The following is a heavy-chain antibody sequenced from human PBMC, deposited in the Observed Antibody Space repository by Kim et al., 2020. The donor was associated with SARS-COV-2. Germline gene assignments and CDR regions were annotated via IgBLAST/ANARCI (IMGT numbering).Heavy chain of an antibody. CDR3: ARAPEVYYDSSGYYYDY. D-gene: IGHD3-22*01. V-gene: IGHV3-48*02. Sequence: GGSLRLSCAASGFTFSSYSMNWVRQAPGKGLEWVSYISSSSSTIYYADSVKGRFTISRDNAKNSLYLQMNSLRDEDTAVYYCARAPEVYYDSSGYYYDYWGQGTLVTVSS. J-gene: IGHJ4*02. CDR1: GFTFSSYS. CDR2: ISSSSSTI.